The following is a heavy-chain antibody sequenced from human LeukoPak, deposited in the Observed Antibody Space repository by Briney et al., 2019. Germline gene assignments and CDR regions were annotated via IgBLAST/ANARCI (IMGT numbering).Heavy chain of an antibody. CDR1: GFTVSSNY. Sequence: GGSLRLSCAASGFTVSSNYMSWVRQAPGKGLEWVSVIYSGGSTYYAGSVKGRFTISRDNSKNTLYLQMNSLRAEDTAVYYCARVPGIAQLYGMDVWGQGTTVTVSS. J-gene: IGHJ6*02. CDR2: IYSGGST. D-gene: IGHD6-13*01. V-gene: IGHV3-66*01. CDR3: ARVPGIAQLYGMDV.